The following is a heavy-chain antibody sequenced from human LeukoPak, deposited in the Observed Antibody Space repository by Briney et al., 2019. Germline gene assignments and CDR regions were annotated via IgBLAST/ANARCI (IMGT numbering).Heavy chain of an antibody. J-gene: IGHJ4*02. CDR3: ARDKYYYDSSGFYDY. CDR2: ISYDGSNK. CDR1: GFTFSSYA. Sequence: GGSLRLSCAASGFTFSSYAMHWVRQAPGKGLEWVAVISYDGSNKYYADSVKGRFTISRDNPKNTLYLQMNSLRAEDTAVYYCARDKYYYDSSGFYDYWGQGTLVTVSS. V-gene: IGHV3-30-3*01. D-gene: IGHD3-22*01.